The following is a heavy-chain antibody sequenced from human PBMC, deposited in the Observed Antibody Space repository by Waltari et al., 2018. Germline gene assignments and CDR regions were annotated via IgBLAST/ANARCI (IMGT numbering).Heavy chain of an antibody. Sequence: EVQLLESGGGLVQPGGSLRLSCEASGFTFSNYARCWVRQAPGKGLGWVSDITGSGDSTQYADSVKGRFTISRDNSKNTVFLQMNSLGVADTAVYYCAKPKLAAVPYNFYFDSWGQGTLVTVSS. J-gene: IGHJ4*02. D-gene: IGHD6-13*01. V-gene: IGHV3-23*01. CDR2: ITGSGDST. CDR3: AKPKLAAVPYNFYFDS. CDR1: GFTFSNYA.